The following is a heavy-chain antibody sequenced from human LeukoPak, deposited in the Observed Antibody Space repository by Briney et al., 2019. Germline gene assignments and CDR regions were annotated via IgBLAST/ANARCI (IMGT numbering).Heavy chain of an antibody. CDR1: GFTFSSYG. J-gene: IGHJ1*01. CDR2: IWYDGSNK. V-gene: IGHV3-33*01. D-gene: IGHD1-26*01. Sequence: GRSLRLSCAASGFTFSSYGMHWVRQAPGKRLEWVAVIWYDGSNKYYADSVKGRFTISRDNSKNTLYLQMNSLRAEDTAVYYCTPGGTGYFQHWGQGTLVTVSS. CDR3: TPGGTGYFQH.